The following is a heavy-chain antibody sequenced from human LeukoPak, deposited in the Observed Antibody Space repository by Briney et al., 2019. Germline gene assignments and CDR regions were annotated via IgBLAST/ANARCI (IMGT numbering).Heavy chain of an antibody. CDR3: TKGSGSSYGSSRFDS. Sequence: GGSLRLSCAASGFSFGHYAMKWVSQAPGKGLEWVSSISADAGSTYYADSVRGRFTISRDNSKNTLNLQMNSLRAEDTAIYYWTKGSGSSYGSSRFDSWGQGTLVTVSS. V-gene: IGHV3-23*01. J-gene: IGHJ4*02. CDR1: GFSFGHYA. CDR2: ISADAGST. D-gene: IGHD5-18*01.